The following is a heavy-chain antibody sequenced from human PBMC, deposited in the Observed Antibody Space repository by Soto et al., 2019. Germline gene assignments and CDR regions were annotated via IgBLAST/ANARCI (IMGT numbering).Heavy chain of an antibody. CDR3: ARRYGTTFDY. V-gene: IGHV4-59*01. J-gene: IGHJ4*02. Sequence: SETLSLTCTVSGGSISSYYWSWIRQPPGKGLEWIGYIYYSGSTNYNPSLKRRVTISVDTSKNQFSLKLSSVTAADTAVYYCARRYGTTFDYWGQGTLVTVSS. CDR2: IYYSGST. CDR1: GGSISSYY. D-gene: IGHD1-7*01.